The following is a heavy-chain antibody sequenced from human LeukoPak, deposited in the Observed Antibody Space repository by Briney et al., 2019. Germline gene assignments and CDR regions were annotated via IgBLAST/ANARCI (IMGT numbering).Heavy chain of an antibody. D-gene: IGHD1-26*01. CDR2: IRSKANSYAT. CDR3: TRLTVGADY. Sequence: GGSLRLSCAASGFTFSGSAMHWVRQASGKGLEWVGRIRSKANSYATAYAASVKGRFTISRDDSKDTAYLQMNSLKTEDTAVYYCTRLTVGADYWGQGTLVTVSS. V-gene: IGHV3-73*01. J-gene: IGHJ4*02. CDR1: GFTFSGSA.